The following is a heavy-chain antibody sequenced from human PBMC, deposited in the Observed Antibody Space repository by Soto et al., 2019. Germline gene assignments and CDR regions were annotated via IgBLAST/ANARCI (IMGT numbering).Heavy chain of an antibody. CDR2: IYATGTN. V-gene: IGHV4-4*07. CDR3: VRDGTKTLRDWFDP. D-gene: IGHD1-1*01. CDR1: GASISGYY. Sequence: QVQLQESGPGLVKPSETLSLTCTVSGASISGYYWSWIRKSAGKGLEWIGGIYATGTNNYNPSLKSRVMMSVDTSKKQFSLRLRSVTAADTAVYYCVRDGTKTLRDWFDPWGQGISVTVSS. J-gene: IGHJ5*02.